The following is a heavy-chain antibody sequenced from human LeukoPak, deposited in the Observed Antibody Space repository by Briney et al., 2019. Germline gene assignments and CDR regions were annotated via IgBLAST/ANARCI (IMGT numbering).Heavy chain of an antibody. J-gene: IGHJ4*02. V-gene: IGHV4-59*06. CDR1: GGSISSYY. CDR2: IYYSGST. D-gene: IGHD3-22*01. Sequence: SETLSLTCTVSGGSISSYYWSWIRQHPGKGLEWIGYIYYSGSTYYNPSLKSRVTISVDTSKNQFSLKLSSVTAADTAVYYCARRAYYYDSSGYFICYYFDYWGQGTLVTVSS. CDR3: ARRAYYYDSSGYFICYYFDY.